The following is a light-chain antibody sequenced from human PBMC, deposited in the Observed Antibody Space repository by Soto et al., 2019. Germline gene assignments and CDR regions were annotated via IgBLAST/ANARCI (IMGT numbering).Light chain of an antibody. J-gene: IGKJ1*01. CDR3: QQYENYWT. CDR1: QTISSW. Sequence: IQMTQSPFTLSASVGDRVTITCRASQTISSWLAWYQQIPGKAPKLLIYDASNLESGAPSRFSGSGSGTEFSLTISILQPEDFADYYCQQYENYWTFGQGTKVEIK. V-gene: IGKV1-5*01. CDR2: DAS.